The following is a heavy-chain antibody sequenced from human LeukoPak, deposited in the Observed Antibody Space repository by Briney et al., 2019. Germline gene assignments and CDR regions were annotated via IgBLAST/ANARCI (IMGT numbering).Heavy chain of an antibody. CDR1: GFTFSGFG. CDR2: ISSDGTNK. D-gene: IGHD2-8*02. V-gene: IGHV3-30*03. CDR3: GTEGGARGVDTVRYEY. Sequence: SGGSLRLSCAASGFTFSGFGMRWVRQAPGKGLQWVAVISSDGTNKFYADSVAGRLTISRDNSKNTLYLQMTSLRPEDTAVYFCGTEGGARGVDTVRYEYWGQGTLVTVSS. J-gene: IGHJ1*01.